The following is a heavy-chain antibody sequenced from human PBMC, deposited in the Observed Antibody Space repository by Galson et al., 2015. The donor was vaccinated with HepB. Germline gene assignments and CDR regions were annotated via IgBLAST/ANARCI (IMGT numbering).Heavy chain of an antibody. V-gene: IGHV3-21*01. D-gene: IGHD3-10*01. Sequence: SLRLSCAASGFTFSSYSMNWVRQAPGKGLEWVSSISSSSSYIYYADSVKGRFTISRDNAKNSLYLQMNSLRAEDTAVYYCARESGRRGSGSYLDNWGQGTLVTVSS. CDR1: GFTFSSYS. CDR3: ARESGRRGSGSYLDN. CDR2: ISSSSSYI. J-gene: IGHJ4*02.